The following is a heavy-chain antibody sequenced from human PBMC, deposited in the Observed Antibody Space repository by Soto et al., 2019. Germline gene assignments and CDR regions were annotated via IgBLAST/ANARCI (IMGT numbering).Heavy chain of an antibody. CDR2: ISGSGGST. J-gene: IGHJ4*02. D-gene: IGHD2-2*03. Sequence: GGSLRLSCAGSGFTFSSYAMSWVRQAPGKGLEWVSAISGSGGSTYYADSVKGRFTISRDNSKNTLYLQMNSLRAEDTAVYYCAKWMDPRSAAKYYFDYWGQGTLVTVSS. V-gene: IGHV3-23*01. CDR1: GFTFSSYA. CDR3: AKWMDPRSAAKYYFDY.